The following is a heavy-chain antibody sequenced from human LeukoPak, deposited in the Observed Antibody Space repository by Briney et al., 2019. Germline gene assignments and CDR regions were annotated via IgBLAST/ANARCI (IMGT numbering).Heavy chain of an antibody. CDR1: GYSFTSYW. CDR3: AGAGIAVAGNAEYFQH. Sequence: GESLKISCKGSGYSFTSYWISWVRQMPGTGLEWVGRIDPSESYTNYSPSFQGHVTISADKSISTAYPQWSSLKASDTAMYYCAGAGIAVAGNAEYFQHWGQGTLVTVSS. J-gene: IGHJ1*01. CDR2: IDPSESYT. V-gene: IGHV5-10-1*01. D-gene: IGHD6-19*01.